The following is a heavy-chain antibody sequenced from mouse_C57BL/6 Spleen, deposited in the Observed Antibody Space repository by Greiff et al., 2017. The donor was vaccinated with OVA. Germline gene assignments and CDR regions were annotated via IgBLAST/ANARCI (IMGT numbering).Heavy chain of an antibody. CDR1: GYTFTSYG. V-gene: IGHV1-81*01. CDR2: IYPRSGNT. D-gene: IGHD3-2*02. Sequence: VKLQESGAELARPGASVKLSCKASGYTFTSYGISWVKQRTGQGLEWIGEIYPRSGNTYYNEKFKGKATLTEDKSSSTAYMELRSLTSEDSAVYFCARRGSAQATDYMDYWGQGTTLTVSS. J-gene: IGHJ2*01. CDR3: ARRGSAQATDYMDY.